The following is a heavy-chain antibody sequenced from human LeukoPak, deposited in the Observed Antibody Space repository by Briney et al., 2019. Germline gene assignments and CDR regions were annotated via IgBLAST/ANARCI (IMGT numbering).Heavy chain of an antibody. J-gene: IGHJ4*02. Sequence: SETLSLTCTVSGGSISSYYWSWIRQPPGKGLEWIGYIYYSGSTNYNPSLKSRVTISVDTSKNQFSLKLTSVTAADTAVYYCASNTGTVFDYWGQGALVTVSS. CDR1: GGSISSYY. CDR3: ASNTGTVFDY. D-gene: IGHD7-27*01. V-gene: IGHV4-59*01. CDR2: IYYSGST.